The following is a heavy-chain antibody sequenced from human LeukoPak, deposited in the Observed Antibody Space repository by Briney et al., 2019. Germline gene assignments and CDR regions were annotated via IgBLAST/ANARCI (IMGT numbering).Heavy chain of an antibody. CDR1: GFTSSSYG. Sequence: GGSLSLSCAASGFTSSSYGMHWVRDAPGKGLGWVAFIRYDGSNKYYADSVKGRLTIARDNSKNTLYLQMNSLRAEDTAVYYCAKAALRYFDWSDYYFDYWGQGTLVTVSS. V-gene: IGHV3-30*02. CDR3: AKAALRYFDWSDYYFDY. CDR2: IRYDGSNK. J-gene: IGHJ4*02. D-gene: IGHD3-9*01.